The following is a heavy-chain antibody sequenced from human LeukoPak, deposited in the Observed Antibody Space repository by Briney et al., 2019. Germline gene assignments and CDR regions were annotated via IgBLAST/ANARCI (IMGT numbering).Heavy chain of an antibody. CDR2: IYHSGST. D-gene: IGHD3-3*01. J-gene: IGHJ4*02. CDR3: ARVRTIFGVVIISPRVDY. V-gene: IGHV4-38-2*02. Sequence: PSETLSLTCTVSGYSISSGYYWGWIRQPPGKGLEWIGSIYHSGSTYYNPSLKSRVTISVDTSKNQFSLKLSSVTAADTAVYYCARVRTIFGVVIISPRVDYWGQGTLVTLSS. CDR1: GYSISSGYY.